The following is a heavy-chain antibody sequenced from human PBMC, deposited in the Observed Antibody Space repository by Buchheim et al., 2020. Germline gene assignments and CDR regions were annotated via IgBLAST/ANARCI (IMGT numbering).Heavy chain of an antibody. CDR2: IWYDGSNK. CDR3: ASVDKGSGSYLASDY. D-gene: IGHD3-10*01. V-gene: IGHV3-33*01. J-gene: IGHJ4*02. Sequence: QVQLVESGEGVVQPGRSLRLSCAASGFTFSSYGMHWVRQAPGKGLEWVAVIWYDGSNKYYADSVKCRFTISRDNSKNTLFLQMNSLRAEDTAVYYCASVDKGSGSYLASDYWGQGTL. CDR1: GFTFSSYG.